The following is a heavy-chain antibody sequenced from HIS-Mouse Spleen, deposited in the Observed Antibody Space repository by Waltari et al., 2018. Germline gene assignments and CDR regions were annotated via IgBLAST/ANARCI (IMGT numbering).Heavy chain of an antibody. CDR3: ARDLWGRITMVRGVIINYYGMDV. D-gene: IGHD3-10*01. CDR2: ISYDGSNK. V-gene: IGHV3-30*04. Sequence: AASGFTFSSYAMHWVRQAPGKGLEWVAVISYDGSNKYYADSVKGRFTISRDNSKNTLYLQMNSLRAEDTAVYYCARDLWGRITMVRGVIINYYGMDVWGQGTTVTVSS. J-gene: IGHJ6*02. CDR1: GFTFSSYA.